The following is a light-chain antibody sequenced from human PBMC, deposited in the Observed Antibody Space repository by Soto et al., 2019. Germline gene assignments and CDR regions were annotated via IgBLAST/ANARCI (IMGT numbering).Light chain of an antibody. CDR1: QSVSSY. CDR2: EAS. Sequence: EIVLTQSPATLSLSPGERATLYCRTSQSVSSYLAWYQQKRGQAPRLLIYEASNRATGIPARFSGSGFGTDFTLTISSLEPEDVAIYYCQQRNNWPLTFGGGTKVEI. CDR3: QQRNNWPLT. V-gene: IGKV3-11*01. J-gene: IGKJ4*01.